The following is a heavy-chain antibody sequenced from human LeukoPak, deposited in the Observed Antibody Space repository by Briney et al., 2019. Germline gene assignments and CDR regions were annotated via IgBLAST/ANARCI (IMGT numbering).Heavy chain of an antibody. J-gene: IGHJ4*02. Sequence: PGGSLRLSCAASGFTFSSCAMSWVRQAPGKGLEWVSVISGSGDNTYYADSVKGRFTTSRDNFKNTLYLQMNSLRAEDTAVYYCAKGWQGYYTTWLDSWGQGTLVTVSS. D-gene: IGHD3-10*01. CDR1: GFTFSSCA. V-gene: IGHV3-23*01. CDR3: AKGWQGYYTTWLDS. CDR2: ISGSGDNT.